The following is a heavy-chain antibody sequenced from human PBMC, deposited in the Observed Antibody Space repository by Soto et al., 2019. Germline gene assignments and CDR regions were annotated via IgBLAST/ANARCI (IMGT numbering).Heavy chain of an antibody. J-gene: IGHJ4*02. CDR3: AKQVTYHDILTGSPDY. CDR2: ISGSGGST. V-gene: IGHV3-23*01. Sequence: GGSLRLSCAASGFTFSSYAMSWVRQAPGKGLEWVSAISGSGGSTYYADSVKGRFTISRDNSKNTLYLQMNSLRAEDTAVYYCAKQVTYHDILTGSPDYWGQGTLVTVSS. D-gene: IGHD3-9*01. CDR1: GFTFSSYA.